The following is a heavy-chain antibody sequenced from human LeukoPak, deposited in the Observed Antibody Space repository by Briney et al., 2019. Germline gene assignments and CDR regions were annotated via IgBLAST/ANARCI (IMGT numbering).Heavy chain of an antibody. CDR2: IWYDGSNK. CDR1: RFTFSSYG. CDR3: ARDLFRAAAGKRAYYYGMDV. V-gene: IGHV3-33*01. J-gene: IGHJ6*04. D-gene: IGHD6-13*01. Sequence: PGGSLRLSCAASRFTFSSYGMHWVRQAPGKGLEWVAVIWYDGSNKYYADSVKGRFTISRDNSKNTLYLQMNSLRAEDTAVYYCARDLFRAAAGKRAYYYGMDVWGKGTTVTVSS.